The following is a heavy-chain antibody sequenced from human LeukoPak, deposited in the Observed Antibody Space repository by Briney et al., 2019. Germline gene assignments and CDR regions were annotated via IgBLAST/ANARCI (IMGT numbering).Heavy chain of an antibody. Sequence: GGSLRLSCAASGFTFDDYAMHWVRQAPEKGLEWVSGISWNSGIIGCADSVKGRFTISRDNSKNTLYLQMNSLRAEDTAVFYCAKDPTHSRVWGDYDSTNLSCWGQGTLVTVSS. CDR3: AKDPTHSRVWGDYDSTNLSC. CDR1: GFTFDDYA. CDR2: ISWNSGII. V-gene: IGHV3-9*01. D-gene: IGHD3-22*01. J-gene: IGHJ4*02.